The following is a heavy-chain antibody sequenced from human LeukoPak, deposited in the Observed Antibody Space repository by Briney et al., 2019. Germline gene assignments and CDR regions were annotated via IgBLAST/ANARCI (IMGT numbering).Heavy chain of an antibody. Sequence: GESLRLSCAASGFTFSDYYMSWIRQAPGKGLEWVSYISSSGSTIYYADSVKGRFTISRDNAKNSLYLQMNSLRAEDTAVYYCASIYGSGSQYYYYHGRDVWGQGATVTVSS. CDR1: GFTFSDYY. CDR2: ISSSGSTI. CDR3: ASIYGSGSQYYYYHGRDV. J-gene: IGHJ6*02. D-gene: IGHD3-10*01. V-gene: IGHV3-11*01.